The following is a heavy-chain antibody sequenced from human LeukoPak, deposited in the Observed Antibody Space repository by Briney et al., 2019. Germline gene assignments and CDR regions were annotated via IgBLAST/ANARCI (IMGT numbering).Heavy chain of an antibody. CDR3: ARDSPRVDY. V-gene: IGHV3-21*01. CDR2: ISSSSSYI. CDR1: ELTFNKYP. Sequence: GGSLRLSCAASELTFNKYPMNWVRQAPGKGLEWVSSISSSSSYIYYADSVKGRFTISRDNAKNSLYLQMNSLRAEDTAVYYCARDSPRVDYWGQGTLVTVSS. J-gene: IGHJ4*02.